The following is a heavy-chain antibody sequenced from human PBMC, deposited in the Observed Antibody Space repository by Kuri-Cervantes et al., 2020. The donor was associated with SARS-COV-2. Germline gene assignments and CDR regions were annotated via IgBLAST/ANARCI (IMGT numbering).Heavy chain of an antibody. V-gene: IGHV3-48*03. CDR3: ARGDSSGYLYYFDY. Sequence: GGSPRLSCAASGFTFDDYAMNWVRQAPGKGLEWVSYISSSGSTIYYADSVKGRFTISRDNAKNSLYLQMNSLRAEDTAVYYCARGDSSGYLYYFDYWGQGTLVTVSS. D-gene: IGHD3-22*01. CDR1: GFTFDDYA. CDR2: ISSSGSTI. J-gene: IGHJ4*02.